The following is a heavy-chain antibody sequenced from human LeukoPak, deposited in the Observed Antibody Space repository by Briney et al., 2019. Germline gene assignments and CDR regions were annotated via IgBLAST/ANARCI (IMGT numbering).Heavy chain of an antibody. D-gene: IGHD6-13*01. V-gene: IGHV5-10-1*01. Sequence: GESLKISCKGSGYSFTSSWISWMRQMPGKGLEWMGRIDPSDSYTNYSPSFQGHVTISVDKSISTAYLQWSSLKASDTAMYYCARHPLRAAAGPDYAFDIWGQGTMVTASS. CDR2: IDPSDSYT. CDR1: GYSFTSSW. J-gene: IGHJ3*02. CDR3: ARHPLRAAAGPDYAFDI.